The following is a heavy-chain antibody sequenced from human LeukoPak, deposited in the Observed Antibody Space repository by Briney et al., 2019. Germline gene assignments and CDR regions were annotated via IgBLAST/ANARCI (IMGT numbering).Heavy chain of an antibody. Sequence: GGSLRLSCAVSGFTCSSYGMSWVRQAPRKGLEWVSAISGSGGRTYYADSVKRRFTISRDNSKNTLYLQMNSLSAEDTAVYYCAKSMSGSYSPLDYWGQGTLVTVSS. CDR1: GFTCSSYG. CDR2: ISGSGGRT. CDR3: AKSMSGSYSPLDY. J-gene: IGHJ4*02. D-gene: IGHD1-26*01. V-gene: IGHV3-23*01.